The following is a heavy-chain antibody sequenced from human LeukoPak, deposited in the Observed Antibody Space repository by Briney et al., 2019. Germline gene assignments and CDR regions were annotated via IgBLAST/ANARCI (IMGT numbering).Heavy chain of an antibody. CDR2: ISSSSSYI. V-gene: IGHV3-21*01. Sequence: GSLRLSCAASGFTFSSYSMNWVRQAPGKGLEWVSSISSSSSYIYYADSVKGRFTISRDNAKNSLYLQMNSLRAEDTAVYYCAKGSGYEARYYYYYMDVWGKGTTVTISS. CDR3: AKGSGYEARYYYYYMDV. D-gene: IGHD5-12*01. CDR1: GFTFSSYS. J-gene: IGHJ6*03.